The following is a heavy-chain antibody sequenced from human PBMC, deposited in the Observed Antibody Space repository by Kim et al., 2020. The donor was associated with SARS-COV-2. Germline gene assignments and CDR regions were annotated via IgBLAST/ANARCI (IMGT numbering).Heavy chain of an antibody. D-gene: IGHD2-2*01. V-gene: IGHV7-4-1*02. J-gene: IGHJ4*02. CDR1: GNTFTSYV. Sequence: ASVKVSCKASGNTFTSYVMSWVRQAPGQGLEWMGWINTNTGNPTYARGFTGRFVFSLDTSVSTAYLQISSLKAEDSGVYYCARAVGSSNWEIGYWGQGTLVTVSS. CDR2: INTNTGNP. CDR3: ARAVGSSNWEIGY.